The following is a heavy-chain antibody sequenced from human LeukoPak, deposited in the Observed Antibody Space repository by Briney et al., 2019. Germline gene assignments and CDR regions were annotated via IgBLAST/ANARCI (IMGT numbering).Heavy chain of an antibody. V-gene: IGHV3-9*01. J-gene: IGHJ5*02. CDR3: AKAVVVAATYNLEGGWFDP. CDR2: ISLNSGSI. Sequence: GGSLRLSCAASGFTFDDYAMHWVRQAPRKGLEWVSGISLNSGSIGYAGSVKGRFTISRANAKNSLYLQMNSLRAEDTALYYCAKAVVVAATYNLEGGWFDPWGQGTLVTVSS. D-gene: IGHD2-15*01. CDR1: GFTFDDYA.